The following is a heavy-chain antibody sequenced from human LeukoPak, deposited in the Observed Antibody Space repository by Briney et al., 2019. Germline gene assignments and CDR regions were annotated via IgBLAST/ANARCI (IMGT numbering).Heavy chain of an antibody. CDR1: GFTVSSNY. V-gene: IGHV3-53*01. CDR3: AKDSNFGYDYFFPVGD. Sequence: GGSLRLSCAASGFTVSSNYMSWVRQAPGKGLEWVSVIYSGGSTYYADSVKGRFTISRDNSKNTLYLQMNSLRAEDTAVYYCAKDSNFGYDYFFPVGDWGQGTLVTVSS. D-gene: IGHD5-12*01. CDR2: IYSGGST. J-gene: IGHJ4*02.